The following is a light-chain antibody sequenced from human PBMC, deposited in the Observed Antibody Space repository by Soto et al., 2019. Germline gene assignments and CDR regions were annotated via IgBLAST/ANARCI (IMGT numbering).Light chain of an antibody. CDR2: DAS. CDR3: HQRNNWPWT. CDR1: QSVSRF. Sequence: EIVLTQSPATLSLSPGERATLSCRASQSVSRFLAWFQQKPGQAPRLLIYDASNRATGIPARFSGSGSGTDFTLTISSLEPEDSAVYYCHQRNNWPWTFGQGTKVEIQ. V-gene: IGKV3-11*01. J-gene: IGKJ1*01.